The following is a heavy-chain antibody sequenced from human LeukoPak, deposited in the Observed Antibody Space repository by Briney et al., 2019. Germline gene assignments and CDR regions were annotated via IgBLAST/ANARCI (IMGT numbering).Heavy chain of an antibody. CDR2: IIPILGIA. D-gene: IGHD5-18*01. J-gene: IGHJ4*02. V-gene: IGHV1-69*02. CDR3: ARVEGGPHSRAMVDY. CDR1: GGTFSSYT. Sequence: SVKVSCKASGGTFSSYTISWVRQAPGQGLEWMERIIPILGIANYAQKFQGRVTITADKSTSTAYMELSSLRSEDTAVYYCARVEGGPHSRAMVDYWGQGTLVTVSS.